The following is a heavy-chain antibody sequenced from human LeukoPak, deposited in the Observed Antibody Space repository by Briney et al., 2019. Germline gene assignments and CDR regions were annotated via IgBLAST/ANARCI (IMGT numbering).Heavy chain of an antibody. CDR1: GGSFSGYY. J-gene: IGHJ4*02. D-gene: IGHD1-1*01. CDR3: ARQVPGREDY. V-gene: IGHV4-34*01. Sequence: SETLSLTCAVYGGSFSGYYWSWIRQPPGKGLEWIGEINHSGSTNYNPSLKSRVTISVDTSKNQFSLKLSSVTAADTAVYYCARQVPGREDYWGQGTLVTVSS. CDR2: INHSGST.